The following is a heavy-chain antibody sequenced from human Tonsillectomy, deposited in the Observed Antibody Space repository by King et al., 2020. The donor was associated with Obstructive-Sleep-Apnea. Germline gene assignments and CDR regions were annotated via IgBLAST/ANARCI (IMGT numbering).Heavy chain of an antibody. CDR1: GGSISSYY. CDR3: ARGTTSSLSYSGYDWGSFDY. J-gene: IGHJ4*02. Sequence: QLQLQESGPGLVKPSETLSLTCTVSGGSISSYYWSWVRQPPGKGLEWIGYIYYSGSTNYNPSLKSRVTISVDTSKNQFSLKLSSVTAADTAVYYCARGTTSSLSYSGYDWGSFDYWGQGTLVTVSS. CDR2: IYYSGST. D-gene: IGHD5-12*01. V-gene: IGHV4-59*01.